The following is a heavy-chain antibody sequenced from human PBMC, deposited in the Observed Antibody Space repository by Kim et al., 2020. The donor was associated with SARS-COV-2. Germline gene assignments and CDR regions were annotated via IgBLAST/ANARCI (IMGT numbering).Heavy chain of an antibody. J-gene: IGHJ3*02. D-gene: IGHD5-12*01. CDR2: IYSGGST. Sequence: GGSLRLSCAASGFTVSTNYMFWVRQAPGKGLDWVSTIYSGGSTYYGDSVKGRFTISRDNSKNTLYLQMNSLRAEDTAVYYCATSSYGGSRAHAFDIWGQGTVVTVSS. CDR3: ATSSYGGSRAHAFDI. CDR1: GFTVSTNY. V-gene: IGHV3-53*01.